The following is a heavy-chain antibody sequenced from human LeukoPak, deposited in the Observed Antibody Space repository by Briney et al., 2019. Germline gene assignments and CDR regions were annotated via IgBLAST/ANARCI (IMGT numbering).Heavy chain of an antibody. CDR2: ISSSSSII. D-gene: IGHD5-24*01. V-gene: IGHV3-48*01. CDR1: GFTFSSYS. J-gene: IGHJ4*02. CDR3: ARDGGARDGYSLDY. Sequence: GGSLRLSCAASGFTFSSYSMNWVRQAPGKGLEWVSYISSSSSIIYYADSVKGRFTISRDNAKNSLYLQMNSLRAEDTAVYYCARDGGARDGYSLDYWGQGTLVTVSS.